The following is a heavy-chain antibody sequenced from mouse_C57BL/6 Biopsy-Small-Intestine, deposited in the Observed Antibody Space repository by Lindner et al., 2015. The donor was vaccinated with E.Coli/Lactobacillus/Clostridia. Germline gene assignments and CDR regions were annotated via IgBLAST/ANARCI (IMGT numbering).Heavy chain of an antibody. V-gene: IGHV2-9*01. Sequence: VQLQESGPGLVAPSQSLSTTCTVSGFSLTSYGVDWVRQPPGKGLEWLGVIWGGGSTNYNSALMSRLSISKDNSKSQVFLKMNSLQTDDTAMYYCAKHGDYYGSSTEYFDVWGTGTTVTVSS. D-gene: IGHD1-1*01. CDR2: IWGGGST. CDR1: GFSLTSYG. J-gene: IGHJ1*03. CDR3: AKHGDYYGSSTEYFDV.